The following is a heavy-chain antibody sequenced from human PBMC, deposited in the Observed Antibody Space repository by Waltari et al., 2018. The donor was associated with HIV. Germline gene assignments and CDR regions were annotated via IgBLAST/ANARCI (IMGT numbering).Heavy chain of an antibody. Sequence: QLQLQESGPGLVKPSETLSLTCTVSGGSFSSNSYYWGWIRQPPGKGLEWIGSIYYSGSTYYNPSLKSRVTISVDTSKNQFSLKLSSVTAADTAIYYCARHKGQVVTAPSDFWGQGTLVTVSS. V-gene: IGHV4-39*01. J-gene: IGHJ4*02. CDR1: GGSFSSNSYY. CDR2: IYYSGST. CDR3: ARHKGQVVTAPSDF. D-gene: IGHD2-21*02.